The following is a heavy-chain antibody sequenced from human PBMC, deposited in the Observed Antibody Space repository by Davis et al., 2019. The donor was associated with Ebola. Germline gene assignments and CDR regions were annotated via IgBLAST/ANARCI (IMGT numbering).Heavy chain of an antibody. CDR1: GHTFTSYG. CDR2: ISAYNGNT. J-gene: IGHJ5*02. D-gene: IGHD4-11*01. V-gene: IGHV1-18*01. CDR3: AREGATVTTAWFDP. Sequence: AASVKVSCKASGHTFTSYGISWVRQAPGQGLEWMGWISAYNGNTNYAQKVQGRVTMTTDTSTSTAYMELRSLRSDDTAVYYCAREGATVTTAWFDPWGQGTLVTVSS.